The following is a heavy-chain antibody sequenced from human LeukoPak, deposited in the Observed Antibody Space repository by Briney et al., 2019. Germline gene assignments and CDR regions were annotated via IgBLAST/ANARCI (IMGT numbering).Heavy chain of an antibody. D-gene: IGHD2-2*01. CDR1: GFSFSKYA. V-gene: IGHV3-21*01. CDR3: AGDFSSTSGYVGGFDY. J-gene: IGHJ4*02. CDR2: ISSSSSYI. Sequence: GGSLRLSCTTSGFSFSKYAMNWVRQAPGKGLEWVSSISSSSSYIYYADSVKGRFTISRDNAKNSLYLQMNSLRAEDTAVYYCAGDFSSTSGYVGGFDYWGQGTLVTVSS.